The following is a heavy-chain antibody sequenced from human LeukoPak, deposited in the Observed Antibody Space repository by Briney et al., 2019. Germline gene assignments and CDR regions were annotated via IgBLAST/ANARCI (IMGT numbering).Heavy chain of an antibody. CDR3: ARQEMSRGYCSSTSCRAPFDY. CDR1: GYSFTTYW. Sequence: GESLKISCKGSGYSFTTYWIGWVRQMPGKGLEWMGIIYPGDSDTRYSPSFQGQVTISADRSISTAYLQWSSLKASDTAMYYCARQEMSRGYCSSTSCRAPFDYWGQGTLVTVSS. V-gene: IGHV5-51*01. CDR2: IYPGDSDT. J-gene: IGHJ4*02. D-gene: IGHD2-2*01.